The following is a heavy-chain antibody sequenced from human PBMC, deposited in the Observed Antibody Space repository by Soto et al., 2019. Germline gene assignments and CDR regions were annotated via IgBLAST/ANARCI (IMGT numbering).Heavy chain of an antibody. J-gene: IGHJ6*02. CDR3: ARGPWVRAVAAMARVYYGMDV. CDR1: GGSISSYY. CDR2: IYYSGST. Sequence: SETLSLTCTVSGGSISSYYWSWIRQPPGKGLEWIGYIYYSGSTNYNPSLKSRVTISVDTSKNQFSLKLSSVTAADTAVYYCARGPWVRAVAAMARVYYGMDVWGQGTTVTVSS. D-gene: IGHD6-19*01. V-gene: IGHV4-59*01.